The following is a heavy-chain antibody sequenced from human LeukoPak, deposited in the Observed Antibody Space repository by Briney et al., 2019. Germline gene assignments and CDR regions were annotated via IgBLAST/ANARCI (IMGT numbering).Heavy chain of an antibody. CDR1: GLTFSDYY. CDR2: INIGGTNT. V-gene: IGHV3-11*01. Sequence: GGSLRLSCAASGLTFSDYYTSWIRQAPGKGLEWLSYINIGGTNTHYADSVKGRFTISRDNAKKSLYLEMTNLRAEDTAVYYCATDGAGFDTWGQGVLVTVSS. CDR3: ATDGAGFDT. J-gene: IGHJ5*02.